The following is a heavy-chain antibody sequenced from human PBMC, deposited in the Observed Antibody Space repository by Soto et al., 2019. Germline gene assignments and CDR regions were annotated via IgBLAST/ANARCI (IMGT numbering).Heavy chain of an antibody. J-gene: IGHJ4*02. D-gene: IGHD5-12*01. CDR2: IYSGGST. CDR1: GFTVSSNY. CDR3: ASPGRGYSGYDSAPFDY. V-gene: IGHV3-66*01. Sequence: GGSLRLSCAASGFTVSSNYMSWVRQAPGKGLEWVSVIYSGGSTYYADSVKGRFTISRDNSKNTLYLQMNSLRAEDTAVYYCASPGRGYSGYDSAPFDYWGQGTLVTVSS.